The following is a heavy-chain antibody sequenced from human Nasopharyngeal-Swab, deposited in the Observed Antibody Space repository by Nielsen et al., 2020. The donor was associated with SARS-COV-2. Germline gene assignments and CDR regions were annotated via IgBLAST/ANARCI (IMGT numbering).Heavy chain of an antibody. Sequence: ASVKVSCKVSGYTLTALSMHWVRQAPGKGLEWMGGFDPEDGETIYAQKFQGRVTMTEDTSTDTAYMELSSLRSEDTAVYYCAREEDGYSSDAFDIWGQGTMVTVSS. CDR3: AREEDGYSSDAFDI. CDR1: GYTLTALS. CDR2: FDPEDGET. D-gene: IGHD5-24*01. J-gene: IGHJ3*02. V-gene: IGHV1-24*01.